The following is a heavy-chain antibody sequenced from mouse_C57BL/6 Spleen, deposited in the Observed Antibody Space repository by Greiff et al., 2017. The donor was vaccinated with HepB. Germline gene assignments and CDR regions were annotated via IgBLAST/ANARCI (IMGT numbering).Heavy chain of an antibody. V-gene: IGHV1-59*01. CDR3: TSPPDNSNGSWLAY. CDR1: GYTFTSYW. Sequence: QVQLQQPGAELVRPGTSVKLSCKASGYTFTSYWMHWVKQRPGQGLEWIGVIDPSDSYTNYNQKFKGKATLTVDTSSSTAYMQLSRLTSEDSAVWYCTSPPDNSNGSWLAYWGQGTLVTVSA. D-gene: IGHD2-5*01. CDR2: IDPSDSYT. J-gene: IGHJ3*01.